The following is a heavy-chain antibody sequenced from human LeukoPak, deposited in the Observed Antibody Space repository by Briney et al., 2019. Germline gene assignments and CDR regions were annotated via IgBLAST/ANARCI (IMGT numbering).Heavy chain of an antibody. CDR1: GFTVSSSY. V-gene: IGHV3-66*01. CDR3: AKDRGNYEGLYDY. D-gene: IGHD1-7*01. CDR2: IYTGGST. J-gene: IGHJ4*02. Sequence: GGSLRLSCAASGFTVSSSYMSWVRQAPGKGLEWVSLIYTGGSTYYADSVKGRFTISRDNSKNTLYLHMNSLRAEDTAVYYCAKDRGNYEGLYDYWGQGTLVTV.